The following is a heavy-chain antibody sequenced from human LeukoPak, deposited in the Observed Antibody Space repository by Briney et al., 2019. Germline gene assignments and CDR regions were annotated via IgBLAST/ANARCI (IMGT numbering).Heavy chain of an antibody. CDR2: IYTSGST. Sequence: PSETLSLTCTVSGNSITSGDYYWSWIRQPSGKGLEWIGRIYTSGSTNYNPSLKSRVTISGDTSKNQFSLRLSSVTAADTAVYYCARASSSYDISGWVPFDYWGQGTLVTVSS. D-gene: IGHD3-22*01. CDR1: GNSITSGDYY. J-gene: IGHJ4*02. CDR3: ARASSSYDISGWVPFDY. V-gene: IGHV4-61*02.